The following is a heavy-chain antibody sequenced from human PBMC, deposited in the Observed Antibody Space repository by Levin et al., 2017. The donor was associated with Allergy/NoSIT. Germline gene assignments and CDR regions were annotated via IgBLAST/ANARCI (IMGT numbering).Heavy chain of an antibody. D-gene: IGHD3-16*02. CDR2: FYYSGST. Sequence: PSETLSLTCTVSGGSISSGDYYWSWIRQPPGKGLEWIGYFYYSGSTYYNPSLKSRVIISVDTSKNLFSLKLNSVTAADTAVYYCARTYYEYVWGSFRIGYFDHWGQGTLVTVSS. J-gene: IGHJ4*02. V-gene: IGHV4-30-4*01. CDR3: ARTYYEYVWGSFRIGYFDH. CDR1: GGSISSGDYY.